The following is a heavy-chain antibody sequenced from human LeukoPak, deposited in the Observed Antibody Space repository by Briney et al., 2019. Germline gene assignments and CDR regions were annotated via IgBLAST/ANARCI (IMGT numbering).Heavy chain of an antibody. CDR3: ASFYQAYYFDY. CDR1: GGSISSGDYY. D-gene: IGHD2-21*01. V-gene: IGHV4-30-4*01. Sequence: NPSETLSLTCTVSGGSISSGDYYWSWIRQPPGKGLEWIGYIYYSGSTYYNPSLKSRVTISVDTSKNQFSLKLSSMTAADTAVYYCASFYQAYYFDYWGQGTLVTVSS. J-gene: IGHJ4*02. CDR2: IYYSGST.